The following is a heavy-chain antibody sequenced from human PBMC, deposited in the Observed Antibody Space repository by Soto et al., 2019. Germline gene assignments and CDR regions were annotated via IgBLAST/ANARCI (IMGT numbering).Heavy chain of an antibody. V-gene: IGHV2-5*02. Sequence: SGPTLVNPTQTLTLTCTFSVFSLSTSGVGVGWIRQPPGKALEWLALIYWDDDKRYSPSLKSRLTITKDTSKNQVVLTMTNMDPVDTATYYCAHSTYITMLPEGDWFDPWGQGTLVTVSS. D-gene: IGHD3-10*02. J-gene: IGHJ5*02. CDR2: IYWDDDK. CDR1: VFSLSTSGVG. CDR3: AHSTYITMLPEGDWFDP.